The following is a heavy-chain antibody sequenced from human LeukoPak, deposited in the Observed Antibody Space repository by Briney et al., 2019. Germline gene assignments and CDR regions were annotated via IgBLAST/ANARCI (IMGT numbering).Heavy chain of an antibody. CDR3: ARDYYGSGSHDY. J-gene: IGHJ4*02. V-gene: IGHV3-7*01. CDR2: IMQDGSEK. D-gene: IGHD3-10*01. CDR1: GFTSSTYW. Sequence: GGSLRLSCAASGFTSSTYWMSWVRQAPGKGLEWVGNIMQDGSEKYYVDSVKGRFTISRDNAKNSLYLQMISLRAEDTAIYYCARDYYGSGSHDYWGQGTLVTVSS.